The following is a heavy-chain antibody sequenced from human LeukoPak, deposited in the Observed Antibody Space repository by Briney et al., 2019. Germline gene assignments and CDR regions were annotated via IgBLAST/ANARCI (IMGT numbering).Heavy chain of an antibody. CDR1: GFTFSSYT. CDR2: ITGSSTYI. CDR3: ARDLTVTSTCWFDL. V-gene: IGHV3-21*01. Sequence: PGGSLRLSCAASGFTFSSYTTNWVRQAPGKGLEWVSSITGSSTYIYYADSVKGRFTISRDNAKNSLYLQMNNLGAEDTAVYYCARDLTVTSTCWFDLWGQGTLVTVSS. J-gene: IGHJ5*02. D-gene: IGHD4-11*01.